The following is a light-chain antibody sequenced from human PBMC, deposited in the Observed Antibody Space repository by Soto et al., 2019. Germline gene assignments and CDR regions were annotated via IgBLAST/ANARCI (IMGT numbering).Light chain of an antibody. CDR1: QGISTY. Sequence: DIQMTQSPSSLSASVGDRVTITCRASQGISTYLIWYQQRQGNPPKLLIYAPSNLLSVAPPRFSGSAYGTDFTLTISSLQPEGFATYYCQQSYRAPYTFGQGTKLQTK. CDR2: APS. J-gene: IGKJ2*01. CDR3: QQSYRAPYT. V-gene: IGKV1-39*01.